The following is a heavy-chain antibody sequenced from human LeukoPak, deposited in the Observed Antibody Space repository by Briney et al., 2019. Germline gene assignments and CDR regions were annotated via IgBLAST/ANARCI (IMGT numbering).Heavy chain of an antibody. J-gene: IGHJ6*02. CDR3: AKDRGFAPAMPYFYYGLDV. D-gene: IGHD3-10*01. CDR2: ITHDGINK. Sequence: QPGRSLRLSCAASGVTFSNYVMHWVRQAPGKGLEWVAVITHDGINKYYADSVKGRVTVSRDNPKNTLYLQMNTLRTEDTAIYYCAKDRGFAPAMPYFYYGLDVWGQGTTVTVSS. CDR1: GVTFSNYV. V-gene: IGHV3-30*18.